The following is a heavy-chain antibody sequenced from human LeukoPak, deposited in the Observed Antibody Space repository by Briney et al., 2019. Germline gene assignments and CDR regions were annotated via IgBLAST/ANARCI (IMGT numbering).Heavy chain of an antibody. Sequence: PGGSLRLSCAASGFTFSSYGMSWVRQAPGKGLEWVSGISGSGYSTDYADSVKGRFTISRDNSKNTPYLQMNSLRAEDTAVYYCAPTEDPYYYDSGGYYYGYWGQGTLVTVSS. D-gene: IGHD3-22*01. CDR2: ISGSGYST. CDR1: GFTFSSYG. V-gene: IGHV3-23*01. CDR3: APTEDPYYYDSGGYYYGY. J-gene: IGHJ4*02.